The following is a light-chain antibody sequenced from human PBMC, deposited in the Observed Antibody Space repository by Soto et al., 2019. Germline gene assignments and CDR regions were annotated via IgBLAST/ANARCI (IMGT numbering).Light chain of an antibody. J-gene: IGKJ1*01. CDR3: QHYNSYSEA. Sequence: DIQMTQSPSSVSASVGDRVTITCRASQGIRNDLGWYQQKPGKAPNLLIYDASSLESGVPSRFSGSGSGTEFTLTISSLQPDDFATYYCQHYNSYSEAFGQGTKVDIK. CDR1: QGIRND. V-gene: IGKV1-17*01. CDR2: DAS.